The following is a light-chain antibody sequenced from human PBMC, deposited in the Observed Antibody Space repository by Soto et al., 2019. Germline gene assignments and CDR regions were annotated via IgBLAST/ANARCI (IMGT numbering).Light chain of an antibody. J-gene: IGKJ1*01. CDR3: QHFNNYQWT. CDR1: HSISGW. CDR2: GAS. V-gene: IGKV1-5*01. Sequence: DIQLTQSPSTLSASVGDRFAITCRASHSISGWVAWYQQKAGKVPTLLIYGASSLQPGVPSRFSGSGSGTEFTLRISSLQPDDVATYYCQHFNNYQWTFSQGTKVDIK.